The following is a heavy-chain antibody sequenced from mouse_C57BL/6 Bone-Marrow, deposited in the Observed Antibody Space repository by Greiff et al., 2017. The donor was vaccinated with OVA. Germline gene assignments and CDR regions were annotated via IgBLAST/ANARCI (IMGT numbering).Heavy chain of an antibody. D-gene: IGHD2-2*01. J-gene: IGHJ2*01. CDR2: INPYNGGT. CDR1: GYTFTDYY. Sequence: VQLQQSGPVLVKPGASVKMSCKASGYTFTDYYMNWVKQSHGKSLEWIGVINPYNGGTSYNQKFKGKATLTVDKSSSTAYMELNSLTSEDSAVYYCARGDDGNDEDYWGQGTTLTVSS. CDR3: ARGDDGNDEDY. V-gene: IGHV1-19*01.